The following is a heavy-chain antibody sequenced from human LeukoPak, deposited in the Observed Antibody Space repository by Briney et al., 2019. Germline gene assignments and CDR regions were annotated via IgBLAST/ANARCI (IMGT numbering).Heavy chain of an antibody. J-gene: IGHJ4*02. V-gene: IGHV4-59*01. CDR3: AGDLLDGQPDY. CDR2: ICYSGST. Sequence: SETLSLTCTVSGGSISSYYWSWIRQPPGKGLEWIGYICYSGSTNYNPSLKSRVTISVDTSKNQFSLKLSSVTAADTAVYYCAGDLLDGQPDYWGQGTLVTVSS. D-gene: IGHD1-1*01. CDR1: GGSISSYY.